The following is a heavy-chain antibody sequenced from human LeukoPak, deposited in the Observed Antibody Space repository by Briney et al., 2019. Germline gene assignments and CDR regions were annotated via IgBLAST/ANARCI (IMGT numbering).Heavy chain of an antibody. V-gene: IGHV3-21*01. CDR3: ARERALGYYYDSS. D-gene: IGHD3-22*01. J-gene: IGHJ4*02. CDR2: ISSSSSYI. Sequence: GGSLRLSCAASGFTFSSYSMNWVRQAPGKGLEWVSSISSSSSYIYYADPVKGRFTISRDNAKNSLYLQMNSLRAEDTAVYYCARERALGYYYDSSWGQGTLVTVSS. CDR1: GFTFSSYS.